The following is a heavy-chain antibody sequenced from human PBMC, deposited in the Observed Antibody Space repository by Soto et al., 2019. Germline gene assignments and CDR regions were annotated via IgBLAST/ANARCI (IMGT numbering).Heavy chain of an antibody. J-gene: IGHJ4*02. V-gene: IGHV5-51*01. Sequence: HGESLKISCKGSGYSFTSYWIGWVRQMPGKGLEWMGIIYPGDSDTRYSPSFQGQVTISADKSISTAYLQWSSLKASDTAMYYCAIHGVGDILTGQPDYWGQGTLVTVSS. CDR1: GYSFTSYW. D-gene: IGHD3-9*01. CDR2: IYPGDSDT. CDR3: AIHGVGDILTGQPDY.